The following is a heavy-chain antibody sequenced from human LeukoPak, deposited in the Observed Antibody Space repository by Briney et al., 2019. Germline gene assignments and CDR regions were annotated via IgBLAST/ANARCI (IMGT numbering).Heavy chain of an antibody. V-gene: IGHV4-4*07. J-gene: IGHJ4*02. CDR1: GDSFSTYY. D-gene: IGHD1-20*01. Sequence: SSETLSLTCTVSGDSFSTYYWSWIRQPAGKGLEWIGRIHTFGNTNYSPSLKSRVTMSLDTSKNQFSLKLSSVTAADTAVYYCARGIGGTDFDYWGQGTLVTVSS. CDR3: ARGIGGTDFDY. CDR2: IHTFGNT.